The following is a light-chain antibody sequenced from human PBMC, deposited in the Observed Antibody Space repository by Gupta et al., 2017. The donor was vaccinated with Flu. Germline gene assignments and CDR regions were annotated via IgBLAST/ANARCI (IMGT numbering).Light chain of an antibody. V-gene: IGLV1-44*01. CDR1: SSNIGSNV. J-gene: IGLJ3*02. CDR3: AAWDDSLTALSAYDSLTGLWV. CDR2: NDN. Sequence: QSVLTQPLSDSGSPGQRVTISCSGSSSNIGSNVVSWYQHLTGTAPRLLIYNDNQRPAGVPDRFSGSKSGTSASLAIGGLQSEDEADYYCAAWDDSLTALSAYDSLTGLWVFGGGTKLTVL.